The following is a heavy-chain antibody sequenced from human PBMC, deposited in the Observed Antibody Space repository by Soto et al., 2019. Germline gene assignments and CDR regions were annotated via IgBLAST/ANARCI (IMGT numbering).Heavy chain of an antibody. CDR3: AKDVGSSGWYDGFDS. V-gene: IGHV3-9*01. CDR1: GFSFGDYA. CDR2: ISWNGESI. D-gene: IGHD6-19*01. J-gene: IGHJ4*02. Sequence: EVQLVESGGGLVQPGRSLRLSCAASGFSFGDYAMQWVRQVPGKGLAWVSSISWNGESIGYADSVKRRFTISRDNSKKSVYLQMNSLRGEDTALYYCAKDVGSSGWYDGFDSWGQGTLVTVS.